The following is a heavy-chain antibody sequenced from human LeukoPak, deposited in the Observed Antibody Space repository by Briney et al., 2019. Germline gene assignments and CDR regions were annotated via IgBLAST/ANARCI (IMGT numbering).Heavy chain of an antibody. CDR2: INPNSGGT. Sequence: ASVKEAFMASGYTFTGYYMHWVRQAPGQGLEWMGWINPNSGGTNYAQKFQGRVTMTRDTSISTAYMELSRLRSDDTAVYYCARGPYGSGSYYCMDVWGKGTTVTVSS. CDR3: ARGPYGSGSYYCMDV. D-gene: IGHD3-10*01. J-gene: IGHJ6*03. V-gene: IGHV1-2*02. CDR1: GYTFTGYY.